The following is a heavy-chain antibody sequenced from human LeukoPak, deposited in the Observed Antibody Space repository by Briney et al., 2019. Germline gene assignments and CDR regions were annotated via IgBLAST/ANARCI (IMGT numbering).Heavy chain of an antibody. D-gene: IGHD2-2*01. Sequence: GASVKVSCKASGYTFTSYGISWVRQAPGPGIEWMGWISAYNGNTNYAQQLQGRVTMTTDTSTSTAYMELRSLRSDDTAVYYCATQYCSSTSCYPYWVDYWGQGTLVTVSS. CDR1: GYTFTSYG. J-gene: IGHJ4*02. CDR3: ATQYCSSTSCYPYWVDY. CDR2: ISAYNGNT. V-gene: IGHV1-18*01.